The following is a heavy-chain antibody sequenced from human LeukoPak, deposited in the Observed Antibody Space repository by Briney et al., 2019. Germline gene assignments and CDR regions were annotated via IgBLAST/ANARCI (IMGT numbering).Heavy chain of an antibody. CDR3: AKMIAVAGRYNWFDP. CDR1: GFTFSSYA. J-gene: IGHJ5*02. V-gene: IGHV3-30-3*02. D-gene: IGHD6-19*01. CDR2: ISYDGSNK. Sequence: GGSLRLSCSASGFTFSSYAMHWVRQAPGKGLEWVAVISYDGSNKYYADSVKGRFTISRDNSKNTLYLQMNSLRAEDTAVYYCAKMIAVAGRYNWFDPWGQGTLVTVSS.